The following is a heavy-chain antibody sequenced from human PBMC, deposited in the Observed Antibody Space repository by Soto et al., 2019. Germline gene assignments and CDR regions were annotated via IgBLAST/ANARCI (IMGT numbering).Heavy chain of an antibody. V-gene: IGHV1-58*01. J-gene: IGHJ6*03. CDR3: AARSGATSGSYYMDV. CDR2: IVVGSGNT. Sequence: QMQLVQSGPEVKEPGTSVKVSCKASGFTFSNSAVQWVRQASGERLEWIGWIVVGSGNTNYAQKLQERVTIIRDMSTSTAYMELSSLRSEDTAVYYCAARSGATSGSYYMDVWGEGTTVTVSS. CDR1: GFTFSNSA. D-gene: IGHD3-3*01.